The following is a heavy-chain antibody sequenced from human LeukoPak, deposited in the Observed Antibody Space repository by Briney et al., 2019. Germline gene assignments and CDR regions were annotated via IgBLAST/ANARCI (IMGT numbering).Heavy chain of an antibody. J-gene: IGHJ6*04. CDR1: GYTFARYY. V-gene: IGHV1-2*04. CDR2: INPNSGGT. Sequence: ASVKVSCKASGYTFARYYMHWVRQAPGQGLEWMGWINPNSGGTNYAQKFQGWATMTRDTSISTAYMELSRLRSDDTAVYYCARDQRLWFGELFPTVYGMDVWGKGTTVTVSS. CDR3: ARDQRLWFGELFPTVYGMDV. D-gene: IGHD3-10*01.